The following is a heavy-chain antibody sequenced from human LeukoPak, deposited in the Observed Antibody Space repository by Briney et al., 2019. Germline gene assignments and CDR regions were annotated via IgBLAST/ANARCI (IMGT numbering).Heavy chain of an antibody. CDR3: AEVEIHYDFWSGYYDPYGMDV. V-gene: IGHV3-23*01. CDR1: GFTFSSYA. J-gene: IGHJ6*02. Sequence: GGSLRLSCAASGFTFSSYAMSWVRQAPGKGLEWVSAISGSGGSTYYADSVKGRFTISRDNSKNTLYLQMNSLRAEDTAVYYCAEVEIHYDFWSGYYDPYGMDVWGQGTTVTVSS. D-gene: IGHD3-3*01. CDR2: ISGSGGST.